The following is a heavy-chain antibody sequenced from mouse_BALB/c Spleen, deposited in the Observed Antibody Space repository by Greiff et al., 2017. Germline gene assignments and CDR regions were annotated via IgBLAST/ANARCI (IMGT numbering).Heavy chain of an antibody. CDR1: GYSITSGYY. Sequence: DVKLQESGPGLVKPSQSLSLTCSVTGYSITSGYYWNWIRQFPGNKLEWMGYISYDGSNNYNPSLKNRISITRDTSKNQFFLKLNSVTTEDTATYYCARNWAGVDYWGQGTTLTVSS. CDR2: ISYDGSN. CDR3: ARNWAGVDY. D-gene: IGHD4-1*01. J-gene: IGHJ2*01. V-gene: IGHV3-6*02.